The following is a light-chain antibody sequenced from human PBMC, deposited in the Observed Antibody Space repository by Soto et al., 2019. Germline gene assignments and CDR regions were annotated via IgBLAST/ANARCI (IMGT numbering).Light chain of an antibody. J-gene: IGKJ1*01. CDR2: AAS. CDR1: QSVSSYY. CDR3: QQCGSSPWT. V-gene: IGKV3-20*01. Sequence: EIVLTQSPGTLSLSPGERATLSCRASQSVSSYYLAWYQQKPGQAPRLLIYAASSRATGIPDRFSGGGSGTDFTLTISRLEPEDFAVYYCQQCGSSPWTFGQGTKVAIK.